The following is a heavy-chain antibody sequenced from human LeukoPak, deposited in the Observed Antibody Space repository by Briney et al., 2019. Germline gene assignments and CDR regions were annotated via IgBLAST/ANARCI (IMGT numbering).Heavy chain of an antibody. V-gene: IGHV3-30*03. CDR3: ARPGITIFGVVNFYFDY. D-gene: IGHD3-3*01. Sequence: GRSLRLSCAASGFTFSSYGMHWVRQAPGKGLEWVAVISYDGSNEYYADSVKGRFTISRDNSKNTLYLQMNSLRAEDTAVYYCARPGITIFGVVNFYFDYWGQGTLVTVSS. CDR1: GFTFSSYG. CDR2: ISYDGSNE. J-gene: IGHJ4*02.